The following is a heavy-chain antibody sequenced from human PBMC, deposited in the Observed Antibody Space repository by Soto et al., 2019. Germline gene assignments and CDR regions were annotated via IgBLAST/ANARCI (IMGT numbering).Heavy chain of an antibody. Sequence: GESLKICCKGSGYSFTSYGFGWVRQMPGKGLEWLGIIYPGESDTSYSPSFQGHVTISADKSISTAYLQWGSLKAPDTPTCCCAGLYYSGSGPYGMDVWGQGTTVTGS. V-gene: IGHV5-51*01. CDR2: IYPGESDT. J-gene: IGHJ6*02. CDR1: GYSFTSYG. D-gene: IGHD3-10*01. CDR3: AGLYYSGSGPYGMDV.